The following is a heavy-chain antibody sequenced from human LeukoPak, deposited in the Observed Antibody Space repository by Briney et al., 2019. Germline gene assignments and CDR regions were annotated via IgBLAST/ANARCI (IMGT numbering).Heavy chain of an antibody. Sequence: PGGSLRLSCAASGFTFSSYWMHWVRQAPGKRLVWVSRIDSDGSSTSYADSVKGRFTISRDNAKNTLYLQMNSLRAEDTAVYYCARDKSGGSVTTSFDYWGQGTLVTVSS. D-gene: IGHD4-17*01. J-gene: IGHJ4*02. CDR3: ARDKSGGSVTTSFDY. CDR1: GFTFSSYW. CDR2: IDSDGSST. V-gene: IGHV3-74*01.